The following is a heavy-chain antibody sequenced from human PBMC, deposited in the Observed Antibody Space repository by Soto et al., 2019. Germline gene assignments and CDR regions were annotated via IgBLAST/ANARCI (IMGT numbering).Heavy chain of an antibody. J-gene: IGHJ4*02. D-gene: IGHD6-13*01. Sequence: ELFRRLPCAGSGCRLKIYWMHWVRQVTGKGPVWDELIYYDGPVADYADSVRGRFTISTNNAKDTLYLQMNDLRAEDTALYHCTRGSRATSAGTWAHGGQGTLLTVSS. CDR1: GCRLKIYW. CDR2: IYYDGPVA. CDR3: TRGSRATSAGTWAH. V-gene: IGHV3-74*01.